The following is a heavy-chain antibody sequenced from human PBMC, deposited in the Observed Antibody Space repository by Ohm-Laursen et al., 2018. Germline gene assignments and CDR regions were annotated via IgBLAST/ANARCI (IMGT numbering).Heavy chain of an antibody. D-gene: IGHD5-18*01. CDR1: GFTFSSYA. Sequence: SLRLSCSASGFTFSSYAMSWVRQAPGKGLEWVSGISGSGGSTYYADSVKGRFTISRDNSKNTLYLEMNSLRAEDTAVYYCAKHGGYSYVNWFDPWGQGTRITVSS. V-gene: IGHV3-23*01. CDR3: AKHGGYSYVNWFDP. CDR2: ISGSGGST. J-gene: IGHJ5*02.